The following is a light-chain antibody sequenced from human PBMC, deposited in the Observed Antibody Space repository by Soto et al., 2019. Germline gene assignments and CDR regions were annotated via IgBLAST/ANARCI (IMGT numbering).Light chain of an antibody. CDR3: QYWSDYCWT. CDR2: NTS. CDR1: QSISSW. J-gene: IGKJ1*01. V-gene: IGKV1-5*03. Sequence: DIQLTQSPSTLSTSVGDRVTISCRASQSISSWLAWYQQKPGKAPKLLIYNTSNLESGVPPRFGGSRSGTEFTLTISSLQPDDFATYYCQYWSDYCWTFGQGTKVEIK.